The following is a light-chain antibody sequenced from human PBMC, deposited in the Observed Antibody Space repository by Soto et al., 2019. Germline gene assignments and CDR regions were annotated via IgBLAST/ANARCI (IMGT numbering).Light chain of an antibody. CDR3: QQSYSTPPLP. Sequence: DIQMTPSPSSLYASVGDRVTITCRASQSINTYLNWYQKKPGKAPKLLIYVASTLKSGVPSRFRGSGSGTDVTLTINSLQPEDFATYYCQQSYSTPPLPFGGGTKVEIK. V-gene: IGKV1-39*01. CDR1: QSINTY. CDR2: VAS. J-gene: IGKJ4*01.